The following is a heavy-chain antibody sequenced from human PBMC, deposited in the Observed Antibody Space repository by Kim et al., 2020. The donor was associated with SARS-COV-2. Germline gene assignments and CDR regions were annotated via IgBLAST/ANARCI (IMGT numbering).Heavy chain of an antibody. CDR1: GYSISSGYY. D-gene: IGHD6-19*01. CDR2: IYHSGST. Sequence: SETLSLTCTVFGYSISSGYYWGWIRQPPGKGLEWIGSIYHSGSTYYNPSLKSRVTISVDTSKNQFSLKLSSVTAADTAVYYCARDEDSSGWLDYWGQGTLVTVSS. V-gene: IGHV4-38-2*02. CDR3: ARDEDSSGWLDY. J-gene: IGHJ4*02.